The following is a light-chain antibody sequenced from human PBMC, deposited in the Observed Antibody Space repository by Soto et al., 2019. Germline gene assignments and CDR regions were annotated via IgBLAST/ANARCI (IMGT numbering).Light chain of an antibody. CDR2: KAS. CDR1: QTISSW. Sequence: IHVTLSPSTLSGSKGDRVTITCRASQTISSWLAWYQQKPGKAPKLLIYKASTLKSGVPSRFSGSGSGTEFTLTISSLQPDDFATYYCQHYNSYSEAFGQGTKVDIK. V-gene: IGKV1-5*03. J-gene: IGKJ1*01. CDR3: QHYNSYSEA.